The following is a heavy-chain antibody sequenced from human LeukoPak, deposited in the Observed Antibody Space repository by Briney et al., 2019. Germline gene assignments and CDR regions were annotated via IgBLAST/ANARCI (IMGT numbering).Heavy chain of an antibody. CDR2: ISAHQNNT. D-gene: IGHD1-20*01. CDR1: GYSFTNYD. V-gene: IGHV1-18*01. CDR3: ARDGSITGPFLDAFDI. Sequence: ASVKVSCKTSGYSFTNYDISWVRQAPGQGLEWMGWISAHQNNTTYAQKFQGRVTTTTDTSTNTAYMELRSLTSDDTAVYYCARDGSITGPFLDAFDIWGLGTMVTVSS. J-gene: IGHJ3*02.